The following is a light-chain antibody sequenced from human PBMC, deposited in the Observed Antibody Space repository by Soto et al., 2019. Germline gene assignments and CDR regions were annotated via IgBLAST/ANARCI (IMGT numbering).Light chain of an antibody. J-gene: IGLJ1*01. CDR1: SSDVGSYSR. CDR3: SAYTSTRTYV. CDR2: DVS. Sequence: QSALTQPPSVSGSPGQSVTISCTGTSSDVGSYSRVSWYQQPPGTAPKLMIYDVSNRPSGVPDRFSGSKSGHTASLTISGLQVEDEADYYCSAYTSTRTYVFGTGTKVTVL. V-gene: IGLV2-18*02.